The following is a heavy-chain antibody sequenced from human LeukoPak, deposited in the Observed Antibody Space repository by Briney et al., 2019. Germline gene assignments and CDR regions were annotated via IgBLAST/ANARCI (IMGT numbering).Heavy chain of an antibody. CDR3: ARVTGSIDY. D-gene: IGHD1-26*01. Sequence: ASVKVSCKASGYTFTSYDINWVRQATGQGLEWMGWINLNSGNTGYAQNFQGRLTVTRDTSINTAYMELSTLRSEDTAIYYCARVTGSIDYWGHGTLVTVYS. V-gene: IGHV1-8*01. J-gene: IGHJ4*01. CDR2: INLNSGNT. CDR1: GYTFTSYD.